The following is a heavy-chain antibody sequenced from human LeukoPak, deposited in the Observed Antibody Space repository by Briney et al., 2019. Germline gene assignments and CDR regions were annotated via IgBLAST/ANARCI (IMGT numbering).Heavy chain of an antibody. D-gene: IGHD1-26*01. Sequence: GASVKVSCKASGYTFTSYGISWVRQAPGQGLEWMGWISAYNGNTNYAQKLQGRVTMTTDTSTSTAYMELRSLRSDDTAVYYCARDNRGSYPIYYYYMDVWGKGTTVTVSS. CDR3: ARDNRGSYPIYYYYMDV. V-gene: IGHV1-18*01. J-gene: IGHJ6*03. CDR2: ISAYNGNT. CDR1: GYTFTSYG.